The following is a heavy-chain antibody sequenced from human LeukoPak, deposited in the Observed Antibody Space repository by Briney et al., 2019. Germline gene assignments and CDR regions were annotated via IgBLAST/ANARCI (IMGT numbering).Heavy chain of an antibody. CDR1: GFTFGDYA. V-gene: IGHV3-49*04. CDR2: IRSKAYGGTT. CDR3: TRGGRGTYFIDI. J-gene: IGHJ3*02. Sequence: GGSLRLSCTASGFTFGDYAINWVRQAPGKGLEWVGFIRSKAYGGTTEYAASVKGRFTISRDDSKSIAYLQMNSLKTEDTAVYYCTRGGRGTYFIDIWGQGTMVTVSS. D-gene: IGHD3-10*01.